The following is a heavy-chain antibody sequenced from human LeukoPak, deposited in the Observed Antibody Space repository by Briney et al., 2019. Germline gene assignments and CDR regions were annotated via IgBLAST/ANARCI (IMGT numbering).Heavy chain of an antibody. CDR1: GFTFSSYS. V-gene: IGHV3-21*01. J-gene: IGHJ3*02. D-gene: IGHD3-3*01. CDR3: AKLDLLEWPDAFDI. CDR2: ISSSSSYI. Sequence: GGSLRLSCAASGFTFSSYSMNWVRQDPGKGLEGVSSISSSSSYIYYADSFKGRFTISRDNAKNSLYLQMNSLRAEDTAVYYCAKLDLLEWPDAFDIWGQGTMVTVSS.